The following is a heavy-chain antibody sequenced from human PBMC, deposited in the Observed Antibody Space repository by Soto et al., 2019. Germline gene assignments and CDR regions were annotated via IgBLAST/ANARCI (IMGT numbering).Heavy chain of an antibody. J-gene: IGHJ6*02. CDR2: IYYSGST. Sequence: PSETLSLTCTVSGGSISSSSYYWGWIRQPPGKGLEWIGSIYYSGSTYYNPSLKSRVTISVDTSKIQFSLKLSSVTAADTAVYYCAGYVVDTAMGGDYGGYDYEGYYYYGMDVWGQGTTVTVSS. V-gene: IGHV4-39*01. D-gene: IGHD5-18*01. CDR3: AGYVVDTAMGGDYGGYDYEGYYYYGMDV. CDR1: GGSISSSSYY.